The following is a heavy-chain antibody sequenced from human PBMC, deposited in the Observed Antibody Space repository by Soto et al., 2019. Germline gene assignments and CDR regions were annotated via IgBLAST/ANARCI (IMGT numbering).Heavy chain of an antibody. CDR1: GFTFSSYG. CDR2: ISYDGNRK. V-gene: IGHV3-30*03. J-gene: IGHJ4*02. CDR3: ARKGYGGKWSLDY. Sequence: QVQLVESGGGVVQPGRSLRLSCAASGFTFSSYGMHWARQAPGEGLEWVAVISYDGNRKYYADSVKGRFTISRDFSKNTVDLHMNSLRVEDPAVYFGARKGYGGKWSLDYWGQGILVTVSS. D-gene: IGHD2-15*01.